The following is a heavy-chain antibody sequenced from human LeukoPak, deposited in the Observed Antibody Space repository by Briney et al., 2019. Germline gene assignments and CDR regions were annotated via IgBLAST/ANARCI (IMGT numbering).Heavy chain of an antibody. CDR1: GFTFSSYG. Sequence: AGGSLRLSCAASGFTFSSYGMHWVRQAPGKGLEWVAVIWYDGSNKYYADSVKGRFTISRDNSKNTLYLQMNSLRAEDTAVYYCARAEAAAPPFFDYWGQGTLVTVSS. CDR2: IWYDGSNK. D-gene: IGHD6-13*01. CDR3: ARAEAAAPPFFDY. V-gene: IGHV3-30*19. J-gene: IGHJ4*02.